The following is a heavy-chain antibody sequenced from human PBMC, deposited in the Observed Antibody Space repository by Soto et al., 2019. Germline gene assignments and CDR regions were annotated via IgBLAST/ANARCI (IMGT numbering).Heavy chain of an antibody. CDR1: GFTFSSYA. CDR3: AKDYDSLVDAFDY. Sequence: PGGSLRLSCAASGFTFSSYAMSWVHQAPGKGLEWASAISGSGGSTYYADSVKGRFTISRDNSKNTLYLQMNSLRAEDTAVYYCAKDYDSLVDAFDYWGQGTLVTVCS. CDR2: ISGSGGST. J-gene: IGHJ4*02. V-gene: IGHV3-23*01. D-gene: IGHD3-22*01.